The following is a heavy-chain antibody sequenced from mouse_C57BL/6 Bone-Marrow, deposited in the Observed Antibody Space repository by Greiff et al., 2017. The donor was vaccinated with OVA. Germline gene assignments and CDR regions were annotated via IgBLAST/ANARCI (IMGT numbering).Heavy chain of an antibody. V-gene: IGHV1-22*01. D-gene: IGHD1-1*02. CDR1: GYTFTDYN. CDR3: ARGGWPYYFDY. CDR2: INPNNGGT. J-gene: IGHJ2*01. Sequence: EVKLMESGPELVKPGASVKMSCKASGYTFTDYNMHWVKQSHGKSLEWIGYINPNNGGTSYNQKFKGKATLTVNKSSSTAYMELRSLTSEDSAVYYCARGGWPYYFDYWGQGTTLTVSS.